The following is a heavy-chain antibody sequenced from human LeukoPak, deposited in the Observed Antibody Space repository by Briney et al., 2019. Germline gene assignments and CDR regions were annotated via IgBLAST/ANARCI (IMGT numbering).Heavy chain of an antibody. CDR1: GFTFSSYS. CDR3: ASPGAYGDYVVYYFDY. J-gene: IGHJ4*02. CDR2: ISSSITYI. V-gene: IGHV3-21*01. Sequence: GGSLKVSCAASGFTFSSYSMNWVRQAPGKGLEWVSSISSSITYIYYADSVKGRFTISSDNAKNSLYLQMNSLRAEDTAVYYCASPGAYGDYVVYYFDYWGGDTGHRV. D-gene: IGHD4-17*01.